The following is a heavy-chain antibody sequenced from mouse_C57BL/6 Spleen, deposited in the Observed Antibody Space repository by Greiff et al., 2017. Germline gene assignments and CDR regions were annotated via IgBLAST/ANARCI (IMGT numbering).Heavy chain of an antibody. D-gene: IGHD2-5*01. J-gene: IGHJ4*01. CDR2: IDPSDSET. V-gene: IGHV1-52*01. Sequence: VKLQQPGAELVRPGSSVKLSCKASGYTFTSYWMHWVKQRPIQGLEWIGNIDPSDSETHYNQKFKDKATLTVDKSSSTAYMQLSSLTSEDSAVYYCAREGYSNPLYAMDYWGQGTSVTVSS. CDR1: GYTFTSYW. CDR3: AREGYSNPLYAMDY.